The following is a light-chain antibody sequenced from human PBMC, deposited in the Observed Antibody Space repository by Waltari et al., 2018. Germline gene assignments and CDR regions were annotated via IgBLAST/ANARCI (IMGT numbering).Light chain of an antibody. V-gene: IGLV2-14*03. CDR2: DFS. J-gene: IGLJ2*01. CDR1: THDIGTYDY. CDR3: SSYTSTSTLVV. Sequence: QSALTQPASVSGSPGQSITISCSGTTHDIGTYDYVPWYPPPPVKTPKLIIYDFSTRPSGVSSRFSGSKSGNTASLTVSGLQAEDEADYYCSSYTSTSTLVVFGGGTKLTVL.